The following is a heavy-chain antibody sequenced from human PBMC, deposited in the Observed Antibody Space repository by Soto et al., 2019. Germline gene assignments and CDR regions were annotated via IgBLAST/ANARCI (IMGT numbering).Heavy chain of an antibody. CDR1: GGSISSGGYY. Sequence: SETLSLTCTVSGGSISSGGYYWSWIRQHPGKGLEWIGYIYYSGSTYYNPSLKSRVTISVDTSKNQFSLKLSSVTAADTAVYYCARALFSKSWYFDYWGQGTLVTVSS. CDR2: IYYSGST. V-gene: IGHV4-31*03. CDR3: ARALFSKSWYFDY. D-gene: IGHD6-13*01. J-gene: IGHJ4*02.